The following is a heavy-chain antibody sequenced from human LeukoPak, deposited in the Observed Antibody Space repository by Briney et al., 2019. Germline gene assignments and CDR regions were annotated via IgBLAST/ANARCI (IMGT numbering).Heavy chain of an antibody. J-gene: IGHJ6*02. CDR2: INWNGGST. Sequence: PGGSLRLSCAASGFTFDDYGMSWVRQAPGKGLEWVSGINWNGGSTGYADSVKGRFTISRDNAKNSLYLQMNSLRAEDTALYHCARDPTDWTGGYRLLGDGMDVWGQGTTVTVSS. V-gene: IGHV3-20*01. D-gene: IGHD2-2*01. CDR1: GFTFDDYG. CDR3: ARDPTDWTGGYRLLGDGMDV.